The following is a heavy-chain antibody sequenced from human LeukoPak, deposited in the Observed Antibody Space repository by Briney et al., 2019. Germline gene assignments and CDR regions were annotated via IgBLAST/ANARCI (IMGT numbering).Heavy chain of an antibody. V-gene: IGHV4-4*07. CDR3: ARGSQAYGHSFDY. D-gene: IGHD4-17*01. J-gene: IGHJ4*02. Sequence: SETLSLTCTVSGGSISSYYWSWIRQPAGKGLEWIGSIYHSGSTYYNPSLKSRVTISGDTSKNQFSLKLSSVTAADTAVYYCARGSQAYGHSFDYWGQGTLVTVSS. CDR1: GGSISSYY. CDR2: IYHSGST.